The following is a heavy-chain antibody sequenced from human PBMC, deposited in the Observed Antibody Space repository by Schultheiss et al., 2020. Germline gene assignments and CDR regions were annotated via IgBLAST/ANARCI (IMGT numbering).Heavy chain of an antibody. V-gene: IGHV3-23*01. CDR1: GFTFIGHA. D-gene: IGHD6-13*01. CDR3: AKSGVAAAGPRGEYFQH. CDR2: ILGSGDSA. J-gene: IGHJ1*01. Sequence: GGSLRLSCAASGFTFIGHAMNWVRQTPGQGLEWVSSILGSGDSAYYADSVKGRFTISRDNSKNTLYLQMNSLRAEDTAVYYCAKSGVAAAGPRGEYFQHWGQGTLVTVSA.